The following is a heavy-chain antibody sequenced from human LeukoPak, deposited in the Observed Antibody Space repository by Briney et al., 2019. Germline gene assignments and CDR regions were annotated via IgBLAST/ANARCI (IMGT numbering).Heavy chain of an antibody. J-gene: IGHJ3*02. CDR2: INHDGGNT. D-gene: IGHD3-10*01. V-gene: IGHV3-64*04. Sequence: GGSLRLSCSASGFTFSSHTMLWVRQAPGKGLEYVSSINHDGGNTHYADSVKGRFTISRDNSKNTLYLQMNSLRAEDTAVYYCAREGYARGAFDIWGQGTMVTVSS. CDR1: GFTFSSHT. CDR3: AREGYARGAFDI.